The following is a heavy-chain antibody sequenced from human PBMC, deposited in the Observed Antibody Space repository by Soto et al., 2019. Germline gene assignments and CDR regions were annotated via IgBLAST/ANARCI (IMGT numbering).Heavy chain of an antibody. J-gene: IGHJ4*02. V-gene: IGHV1-3*01. CDR1: GYTFTSYA. CDR3: GRAGYSYALDY. CDR2: INAGNGNT. D-gene: IGHD5-18*01. Sequence: GASVKVSCKASGYTFTSYAMHWVRQAPGQRLEWMGWINAGNGNTKNSQKFKGKFTISRDNSKNTLYLEMGSLRADDTSMYYCGRAGYSYALDYWGQGTLVTVSS.